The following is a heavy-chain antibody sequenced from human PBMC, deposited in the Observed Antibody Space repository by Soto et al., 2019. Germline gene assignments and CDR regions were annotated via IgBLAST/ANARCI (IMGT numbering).Heavy chain of an antibody. CDR3: ARDLGDIVVVVAAPGAFDI. Sequence: SVKVSCKASGGTFSSYAISWVRQAPGQGLEWMGGIIPIFGTANYAQKFQGRVTITADESTSTAYMELSSLRSEDTAVYYCARDLGDIVVVVAAPGAFDIWGQGTMVTVSS. CDR2: IIPIFGTA. V-gene: IGHV1-69*13. CDR1: GGTFSSYA. J-gene: IGHJ3*02. D-gene: IGHD2-15*01.